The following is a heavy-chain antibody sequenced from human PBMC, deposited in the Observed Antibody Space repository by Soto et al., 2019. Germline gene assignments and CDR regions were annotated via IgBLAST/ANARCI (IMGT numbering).Heavy chain of an antibody. CDR3: ARETHFIDY. Sequence: ESGGDLVQPGGSLRLSCAASGFTFSSYEMNWVRQAPGKGLEWVSYISSTGTSMDYADSVKGRFTISRDNAKNSLHLQLNSLRDEDTAVYYCARETHFIDYWGQGTLVSVSA. CDR1: GFTFSSYE. CDR2: ISSTGTSM. V-gene: IGHV3-48*03. J-gene: IGHJ4*02.